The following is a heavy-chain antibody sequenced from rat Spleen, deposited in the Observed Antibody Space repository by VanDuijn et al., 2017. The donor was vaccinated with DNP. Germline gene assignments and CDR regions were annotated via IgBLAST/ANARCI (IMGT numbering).Heavy chain of an antibody. CDR2: ISPSGSRP. J-gene: IGHJ2*01. V-gene: IGHV5-7*01. CDR3: ARQGGYGYYFDY. CDR1: GFTFSDYY. D-gene: IGHD1-11*01. Sequence: EVQLVESGGGLVQPGRSLKLSCTASGFTFSDYYMAWVRQAPKKGLEWVAAISPSGSRPYSPDSVKGRFTISRDTAKSTLYLQMDSLRSEDTATYYCARQGGYGYYFDYWGQGVMVTVSS.